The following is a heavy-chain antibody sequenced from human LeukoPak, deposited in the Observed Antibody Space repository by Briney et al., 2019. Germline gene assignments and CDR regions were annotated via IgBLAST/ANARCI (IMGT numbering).Heavy chain of an antibody. D-gene: IGHD6-13*01. CDR3: AKVSWSVIFGSGTSDY. Sequence: GGSLRLSCAASGFTFSSYAMSWVRQAPGKGLEWVSAISGSGGSTYYADSVKGRFTISRDNSKNTLYLQMNSLRAEDTAVYYCAKVSWSVIFGSGTSDYWGQGTLVTVSS. CDR2: ISGSGGST. J-gene: IGHJ4*02. V-gene: IGHV3-23*01. CDR1: GFTFSSYA.